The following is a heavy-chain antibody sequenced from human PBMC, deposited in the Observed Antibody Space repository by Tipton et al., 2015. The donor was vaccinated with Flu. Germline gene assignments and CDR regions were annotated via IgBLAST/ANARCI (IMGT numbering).Heavy chain of an antibody. CDR1: GGTFDTYS. CDR3: ARDRSPGLERLDYYYMDV. D-gene: IGHD3-10*01. V-gene: IGHV1-69*01. Sequence: QSGAEVKMRGSSVKVSCKASGGTFDTYSITWVRQAPGQGLEWMGGVNPFFGPPQYAQKFQDRVTIDADDSTSTAYMELSGRRSDDTAVYYCARDRSPGLERLDYYYMDVWGKGTTVIVSS. J-gene: IGHJ6*03. CDR2: VNPFFGPP.